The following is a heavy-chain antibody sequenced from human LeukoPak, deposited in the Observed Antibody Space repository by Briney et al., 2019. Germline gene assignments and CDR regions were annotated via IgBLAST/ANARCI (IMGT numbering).Heavy chain of an antibody. V-gene: IGHV4-59*01. CDR1: GGSISSYY. CDR3: AREEDTAMVSY. CDR2: IHYSGST. D-gene: IGHD5-18*01. Sequence: PSETLSLTCTVSGGSISSYYWSWIRQPPGKGLEWIGYIHYSGSTNYNPSLKSRVTISVDTSKNDFSLKLSSVTAADTAVYYCAREEDTAMVSYWGQGTLVTVSS. J-gene: IGHJ4*02.